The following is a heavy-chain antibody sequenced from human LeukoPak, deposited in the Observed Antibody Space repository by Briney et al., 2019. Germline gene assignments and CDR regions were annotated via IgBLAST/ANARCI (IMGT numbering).Heavy chain of an antibody. V-gene: IGHV1-69*01. CDR1: GGTFSSYA. J-gene: IGHJ4*02. CDR2: IIPIFGTA. D-gene: IGHD3-9*01. CDR3: AREGGVLRYFDWLPPFDY. Sequence: SVKLSCKASGGTFSSYAISWVRQAPGQGLEWMGGIIPIFGTANYAQKFQGRVTITADESTSTDYMELSSLRSEDTAVYYCAREGGVLRYFDWLPPFDYWGQGTLVTVSS.